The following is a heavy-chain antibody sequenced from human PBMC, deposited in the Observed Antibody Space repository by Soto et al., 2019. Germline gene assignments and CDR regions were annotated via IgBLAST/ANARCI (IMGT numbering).Heavy chain of an antibody. J-gene: IGHJ4*02. V-gene: IGHV1-18*01. CDR1: GYTFTSYG. CDR3: AREDCTNGVCYLLDY. CDR2: ISAYNGNT. Sequence: QVQLVQSGAEVKKPGASVKVSCKASGYTFTSYGISWVRQAPGQGLEWMGWISAYNGNTNYAQKLQDRVTMTTDTSTSTAYMELRSLRSDDTAVYYCAREDCTNGVCYLLDYWGQGTLVTVSS. D-gene: IGHD2-8*01.